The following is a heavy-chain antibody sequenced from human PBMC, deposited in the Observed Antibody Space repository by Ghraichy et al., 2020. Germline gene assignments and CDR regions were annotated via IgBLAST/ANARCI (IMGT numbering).Heavy chain of an antibody. J-gene: IGHJ5*02. Sequence: GESLNISCAASGFTFDDYTMHWVRQTLGKRLEWVSLITWDSSSTYYADSVKGRFTISRDNTNNSLYLQMNSLRTEDTAFYYCIISSGFLGGWFDPWGQGTLVTVSS. D-gene: IGHD6-19*01. V-gene: IGHV3-43*01. CDR2: ITWDSSST. CDR1: GFTFDDYT. CDR3: IISSGFLGGWFDP.